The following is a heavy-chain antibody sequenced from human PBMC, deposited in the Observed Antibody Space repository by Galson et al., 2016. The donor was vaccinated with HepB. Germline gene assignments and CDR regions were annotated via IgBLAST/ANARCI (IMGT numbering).Heavy chain of an antibody. CDR2: INGDGSVK. CDR3: ASAVGSDSDDN. J-gene: IGHJ4*02. D-gene: IGHD3-10*01. V-gene: IGHV3-7*03. Sequence: SLRLSCAASGFTSSDNWMSWVRQAPGKGLEWVANINGDGSVKHYVDSLRGRFTISKDNAKNSLYLQMNSLRAEDTAVYYCASAVGSDSDDNWGQGTLVIVSS. CDR1: GFTSSDNW.